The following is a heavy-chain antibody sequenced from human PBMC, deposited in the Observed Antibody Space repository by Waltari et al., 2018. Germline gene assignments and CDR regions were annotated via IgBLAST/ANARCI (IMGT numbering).Heavy chain of an antibody. Sequence: QVQLVQSGAEVKKPGASVKVSCKASGYTFTSYDINWVRQATGQGLEWMGGMNPNSGNTGNATKYQGRGTMTRKASISTAYREMGSLRSEDTAVYYCARGYLGDCSGGSCYGKGVWYVDLWGRGTLVTVSS. CDR1: GYTFTSYD. D-gene: IGHD2-15*01. J-gene: IGHJ2*01. CDR2: MNPNSGNT. V-gene: IGHV1-8*01. CDR3: ARGYLGDCSGGSCYGKGVWYVDL.